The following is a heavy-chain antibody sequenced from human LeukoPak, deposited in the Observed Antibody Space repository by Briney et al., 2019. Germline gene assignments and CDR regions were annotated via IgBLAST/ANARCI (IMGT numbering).Heavy chain of an antibody. CDR3: ARAPRPGIWSGYCEY. CDR1: GFTFSSYW. J-gene: IGHJ4*02. CDR2: IKQDGSVQ. D-gene: IGHD3-3*01. V-gene: IGHV3-7*01. Sequence: GGSLRLSCAASGFTFSSYWMSWVRQTPGKGLEWVANIKQDGSVQYYVDSVKGRFTISRDNAKNSLYLQINSLRGEDTAVYYCARAPRPGIWSGYCEYWGQGTLVTVSS.